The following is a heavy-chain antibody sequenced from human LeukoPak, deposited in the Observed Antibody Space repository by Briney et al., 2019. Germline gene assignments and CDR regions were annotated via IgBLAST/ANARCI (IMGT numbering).Heavy chain of an antibody. CDR3: ARTLPYYYYMDV. D-gene: IGHD2/OR15-2a*01. CDR1: GGFISSGIYY. Sequence: SETLSLTCTVSGGFISSGIYYWSWIRQPAGKGLEWIGRIYTSGSTNYNPSLKSRVTISVDTSKNQFSLKLSSVTAADTAVYYCARTLPYYYYMDVWGKGTTVTVSS. J-gene: IGHJ6*03. V-gene: IGHV4-61*02. CDR2: IYTSGST.